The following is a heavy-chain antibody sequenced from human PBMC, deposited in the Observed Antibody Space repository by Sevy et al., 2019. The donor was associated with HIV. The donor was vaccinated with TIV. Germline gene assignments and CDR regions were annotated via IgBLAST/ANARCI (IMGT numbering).Heavy chain of an antibody. D-gene: IGHD3-9*01. J-gene: IGHJ3*02. CDR2: IWYDGSNK. CDR3: ARGPFAYDMLTGHADAFDI. Sequence: GGSLRLSCAASGFTFSSYGMHWVRQAPGKGLEWVAVIWYDGSNKYYADSVKGRFTISRDNSKNTLYLQMNSLRAEDTAGYYWARGPFAYDMLTGHADAFDIWGQGTMVTVSS. CDR1: GFTFSSYG. V-gene: IGHV3-33*01.